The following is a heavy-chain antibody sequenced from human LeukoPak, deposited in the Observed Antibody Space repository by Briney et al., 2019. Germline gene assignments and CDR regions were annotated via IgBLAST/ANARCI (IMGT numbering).Heavy chain of an antibody. CDR2: INQDGTTK. D-gene: IGHD4-17*01. J-gene: IGHJ3*01. V-gene: IGHV3-7*03. CDR3: ARDPNGDYVGAFDF. CDR1: GFNFRNSW. Sequence: GGSLRLSCVASGFNFRNSWMSWVRQAPGKGLEWVANINQDGTTKYYVDSVKGRFTISRDDARNSLSLQMNSLRAEDTAVYYCARDPNGDYVGAFDFWGRGTMVTVS.